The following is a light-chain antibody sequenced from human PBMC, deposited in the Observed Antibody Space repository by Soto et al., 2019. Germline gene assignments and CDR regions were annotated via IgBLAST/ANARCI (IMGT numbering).Light chain of an antibody. CDR3: TSHAGTINLV. Sequence: QSALTQPPSASGSPGQSVTISCTGTSSDVGGYNYVSWYQQHPGKAPKLMIYEVSKRPSGVPDRFSGSKSGNTASQTVSGLQAEDEADYYCTSHAGTINLVFGGGTKLTVL. V-gene: IGLV2-8*01. CDR2: EVS. J-gene: IGLJ2*01. CDR1: SSDVGGYNY.